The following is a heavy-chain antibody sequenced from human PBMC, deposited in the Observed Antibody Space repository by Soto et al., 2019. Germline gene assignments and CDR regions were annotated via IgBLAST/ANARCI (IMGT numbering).Heavy chain of an antibody. CDR1: GGSISSGGYY. V-gene: IGHV4-31*03. CDR3: ARDVIAVAGSNWFDP. J-gene: IGHJ5*02. Sequence: QVQLQESGPGLVKPSQTLSLTCTVSGGSISSGGYYWSWIRQHPGKGLEWIGHIYYSGSTYYNPSLKSRVTISVDTSKNQFSLKLSSVTAADTAVYYCARDVIAVAGSNWFDPWGQGTLVTVSS. CDR2: IYYSGST. D-gene: IGHD6-19*01.